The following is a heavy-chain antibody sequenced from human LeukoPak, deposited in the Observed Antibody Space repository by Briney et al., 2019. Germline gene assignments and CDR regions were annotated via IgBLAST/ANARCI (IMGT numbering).Heavy chain of an antibody. CDR3: ATAGSSWLDFDH. CDR2: FDPEDGET. D-gene: IGHD6-13*01. CDR1: GYTLTELS. J-gene: IGHJ4*02. Sequence: ASVKVSCKVSGYTLTELSMHWVRQAPGKGLEWMGGFDPEDGETIYAQKFQGRVTMTEDTSTDTAYMELSSLRSEDTAVYYCATAGSSWLDFDHWGQGTLVTVSS. V-gene: IGHV1-24*01.